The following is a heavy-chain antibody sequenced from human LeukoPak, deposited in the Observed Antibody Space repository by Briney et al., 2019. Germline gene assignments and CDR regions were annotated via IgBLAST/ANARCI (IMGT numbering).Heavy chain of an antibody. D-gene: IGHD3-22*01. J-gene: IGHJ4*02. CDR3: ASSLGYYDSSGYFGY. CDR1: GYTFTGYY. CDR2: INPNSGGT. V-gene: IGHV1-2*02. Sequence: GASVKVSCKASGYTFTGYYMHWVRQAPGQGLEWMGWINPNSGGTNYAQKFQGRVTMTRDTSISTAYMELSRLRSDDTAVYYCASSLGYYDSSGYFGYWGQGTLVTVSP.